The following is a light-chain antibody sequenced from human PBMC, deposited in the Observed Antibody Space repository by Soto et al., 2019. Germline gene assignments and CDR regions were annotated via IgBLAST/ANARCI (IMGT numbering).Light chain of an antibody. CDR3: QQRSQWPPLT. CDR1: QSISNY. CDR2: DAS. Sequence: EIVLTQSPGTLSLSPGERATPSCRASQSISNYLPWYQHKPGQAPRLLISDASKRASGVPARFSGSGSGTDFTLTISSLEPEDFAVYYCQQRSQWPPLTFGGGTTVEIK. J-gene: IGKJ4*01. V-gene: IGKV3-11*01.